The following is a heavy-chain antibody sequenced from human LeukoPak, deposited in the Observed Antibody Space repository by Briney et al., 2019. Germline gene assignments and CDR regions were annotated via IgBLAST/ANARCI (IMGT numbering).Heavy chain of an antibody. D-gene: IGHD6-19*01. Sequence: GTSLRLSCAASGFTFSSYGMHWVRQAPGKGLEWVSLISHDGGDERYADSVKGRFTISRDNSKSTLYLQMNSLRVEDTAVYYCARGNQWLIDYWGQGTQVTVFS. CDR1: GFTFSSYG. CDR3: ARGNQWLIDY. CDR2: ISHDGGDE. V-gene: IGHV3-30*03. J-gene: IGHJ4*02.